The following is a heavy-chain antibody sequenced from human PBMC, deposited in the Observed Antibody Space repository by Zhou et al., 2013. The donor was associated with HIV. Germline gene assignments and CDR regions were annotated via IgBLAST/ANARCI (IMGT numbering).Heavy chain of an antibody. V-gene: IGHV1-18*01. CDR1: GYTFTSYG. CDR3: ARAGNFDWFSSRYYYYGMDV. J-gene: IGHJ6*02. Sequence: QVQLVQSGAEVKKPGASVKVSCKASGYTFTSYGISWVRQAPGQGLEWMGWISAYNGNTNYAQKLQGRVTMTTDTSTSTAYMELRSLRSDDTAVYYCARAGNFDWFSSRYYYYGMDVWGQGTTVTVSS. CDR2: ISAYNGNT. D-gene: IGHD3-9*01.